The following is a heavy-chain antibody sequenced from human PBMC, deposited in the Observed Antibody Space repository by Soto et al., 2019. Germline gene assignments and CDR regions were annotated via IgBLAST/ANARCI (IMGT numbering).Heavy chain of an antibody. CDR2: IYPGDSDT. J-gene: IGHJ6*02. D-gene: IGHD6-6*01. Sequence: PGESLKISCKGSGYSFTSYWIGWVRQMPGKGLEWMGIIYPGDSDTRYSPSFQGQVTISADKSISTAYLQWRSLKASDTAMYYCARRAQQLGYYYGMDVWGQGTTVTFYS. V-gene: IGHV5-51*01. CDR1: GYSFTSYW. CDR3: ARRAQQLGYYYGMDV.